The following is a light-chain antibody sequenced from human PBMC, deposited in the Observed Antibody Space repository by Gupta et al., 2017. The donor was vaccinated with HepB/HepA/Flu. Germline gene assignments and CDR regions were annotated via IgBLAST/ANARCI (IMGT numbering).Light chain of an antibody. CDR1: SSNIGRYNY. J-gene: IGLJ2*01. CDR2: DVS. CDR3: SSFTTSGTVEGF. V-gene: IGLV2-14*03. Sequence: SALTQPASVSGSPGQSITISCTGTSSNIGRYNYVSWYQQHPGKVPRLIIYDVSDRPSGVSDRFSGSKSGNTASLTISGLQAEDEADYYCSSFTTSGTVEGFFGGGTKLTVL.